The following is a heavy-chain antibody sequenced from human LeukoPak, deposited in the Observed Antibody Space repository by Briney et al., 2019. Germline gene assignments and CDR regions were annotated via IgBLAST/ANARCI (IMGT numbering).Heavy chain of an antibody. V-gene: IGHV3-23*01. J-gene: IGHJ4*02. CDR1: GFTFKNHA. D-gene: IGHD3-10*01. CDR2: ILASGGGDST. Sequence: GGSLRLSCAASGFTFKNHAMSWVRQAPGKGLEWVSAILASGGGDSTYTADSMKGRFTISRDNAKNSLFLHLSSLRAEDTAMYYCARDLEDYQNFGEMGFWDQGTLVTVSA. CDR3: ARDLEDYQNFGEMGF.